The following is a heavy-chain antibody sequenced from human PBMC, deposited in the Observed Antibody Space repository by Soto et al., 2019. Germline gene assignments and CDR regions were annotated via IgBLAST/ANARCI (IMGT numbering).Heavy chain of an antibody. Sequence: QVQLVESGGGLVKPGGSLRLSSAASGFTVSDYYVSWIRQVPGKGLAWVAYITSGSTNSNYADYVKGRLTVSRGNAKNSLYQQMNSLSAAVSDIYYWASVGYDTLPWLFDHLGQGTLVTVFS. CDR2: ITSGSTNS. V-gene: IGHV3-11*05. CDR1: GFTVSDYY. CDR3: ASVGYDTLPWLFDH. D-gene: IGHD3-9*01. J-gene: IGHJ4*02.